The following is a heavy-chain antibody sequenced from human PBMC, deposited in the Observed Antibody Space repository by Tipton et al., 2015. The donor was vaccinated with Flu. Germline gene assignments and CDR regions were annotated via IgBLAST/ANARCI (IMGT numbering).Heavy chain of an antibody. CDR3: ARDNYDYVWGSYRYNYFDY. V-gene: IGHV4-61*02. D-gene: IGHD3-16*02. Sequence: TLSLTCTVSGYSISSGYYWGWIRQPAGKGLEWIGRIYTSGSTNYNPSLKSRVTISVDTSKNQFSLKLSSVTAADTAVYYCARDNYDYVWGSYRYNYFDYWGQGTLVTVSS. CDR1: GYSISSGYY. CDR2: IYTSGST. J-gene: IGHJ4*02.